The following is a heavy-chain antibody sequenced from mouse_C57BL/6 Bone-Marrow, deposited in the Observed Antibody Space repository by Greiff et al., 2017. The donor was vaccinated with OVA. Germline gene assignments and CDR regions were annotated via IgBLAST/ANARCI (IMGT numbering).Heavy chain of an antibody. D-gene: IGHD2-3*01. CDR2: IYPGDGDT. V-gene: IGHV1-80*01. J-gene: IGHJ1*03. CDR1: GYAFSSYW. Sequence: QVQLQQSGAELVKPGASVKISCKASGYAFSSYWMNWVKQRPGKGLEWIGQIYPGDGDTNYNGKFKGKATLTADKSSSTDYMQLSSLTSEDSAVYFCAREGLLWYFDVWGTGTTVTVSS. CDR3: AREGLLWYFDV.